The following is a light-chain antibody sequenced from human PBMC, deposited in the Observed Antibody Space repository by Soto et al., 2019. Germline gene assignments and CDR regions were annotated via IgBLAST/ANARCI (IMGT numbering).Light chain of an antibody. CDR2: AAS. J-gene: IGKJ1*01. V-gene: IGKV1-39*01. Sequence: DIQMTQSPSSLSASVGDRVTITCRASQSISSFLNWYQQKPGTAPNLLIYAASSLQSGVPSRFSGSGSGTDFTLTISSLQPEDFATYYCQQSYNTPRTFGQGTKVEIK. CDR3: QQSYNTPRT. CDR1: QSISSF.